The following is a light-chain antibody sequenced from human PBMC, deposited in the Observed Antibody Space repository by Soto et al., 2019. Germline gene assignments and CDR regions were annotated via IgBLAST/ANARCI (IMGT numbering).Light chain of an antibody. J-gene: IGKJ1*01. V-gene: IGKV3-15*01. CDR2: GAS. Sequence: EIVMTQSPATLSVSPGERATLSCRASQSVNSNLAWYQQIPGQAPRLLIYGASTRATGIPARFSGSGSGTEFALTIGSLQSEDFAIYYCQQYDNWPWTFGQGTKVEIK. CDR1: QSVNSN. CDR3: QQYDNWPWT.